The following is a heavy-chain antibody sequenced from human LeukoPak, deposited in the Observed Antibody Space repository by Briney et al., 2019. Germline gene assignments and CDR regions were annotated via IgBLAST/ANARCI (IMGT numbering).Heavy chain of an antibody. D-gene: IGHD3-22*01. V-gene: IGHV4-39*01. J-gene: IGHJ4*02. CDR3: ARGPYYYDSSACFDY. Sequence: SETLSLTCSVSGDSISTSSYYWGWIRQPPGKGLEWIGTIYYSGSTYYNPSLTSRVTISVDTSKNQFSLKLSSVTAADTAVYYCARGPYYYDSSACFDYWGQGTLVTVSS. CDR2: IYYSGST. CDR1: GDSISTSSYY.